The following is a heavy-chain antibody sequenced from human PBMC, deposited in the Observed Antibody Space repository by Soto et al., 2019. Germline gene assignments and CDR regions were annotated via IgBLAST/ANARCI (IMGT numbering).Heavy chain of an antibody. J-gene: IGHJ4*02. V-gene: IGHV3-43*01. D-gene: IGHD5-12*01. Sequence: GESLKISCAASGFTFDDYTMHWVRQAPGKGLEWVSLISWDGGSTYYADSVKGRFTISRDNSKNSLYLQMNSLRTEDTALYYCAKDILGDGYNDYWGQGTLVTVSS. CDR1: GFTFDDYT. CDR2: ISWDGGST. CDR3: AKDILGDGYNDY.